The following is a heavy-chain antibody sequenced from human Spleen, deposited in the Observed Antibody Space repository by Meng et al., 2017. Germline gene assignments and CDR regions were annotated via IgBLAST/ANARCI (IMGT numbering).Heavy chain of an antibody. CDR3: ARLDIVPTGRDY. Sequence: LGQGVSEVKKLGASVKTSCKASGYIFPDYYLHGVRQAPGQGLEWMGRINPNSGVTNYAQKFQGRVTVTRDTSISTAYMELSSLRSDDTAIYYCARLDIVPTGRDYWGQGTLVTVSS. CDR2: INPNSGVT. CDR1: GYIFPDYY. J-gene: IGHJ4*02. D-gene: IGHD5-12*01. V-gene: IGHV1-2*06.